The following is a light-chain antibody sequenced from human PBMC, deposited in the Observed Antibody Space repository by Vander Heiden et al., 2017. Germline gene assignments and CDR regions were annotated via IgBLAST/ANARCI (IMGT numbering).Light chain of an antibody. CDR3: QSYDSRLSVV. V-gene: IGLV1-40*01. CDR2: ANT. J-gene: IGLJ2*01. CDR1: SSNVGAGYD. Sequence: QSVLTQPPSLSGAPGQRVTISCTGSSSNVGAGYDVHWYQQLPGTAPKLLIYANTNRPSGVPDRFSGSKSGTSASLAIPGLQAEDEADYYCQSYDSRLSVVFGGGTKLTVL.